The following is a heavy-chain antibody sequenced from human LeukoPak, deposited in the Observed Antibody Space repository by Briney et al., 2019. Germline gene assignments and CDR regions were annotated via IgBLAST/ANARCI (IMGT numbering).Heavy chain of an antibody. CDR3: ARCYGSGTWYYYYGMDV. CDR1: GFTFSSYA. Sequence: GGSLRLSCAASGFTFSSYAMHWVRQAPGKGLEWVAVISYDGSNKYYADSVKGRFTISRDNSKNTLYLQMNSLRAEDTAVYYCARCYGSGTWYYYYGMDVWGQGTTVTASS. CDR2: ISYDGSNK. V-gene: IGHV3-30*04. J-gene: IGHJ6*02. D-gene: IGHD3-10*01.